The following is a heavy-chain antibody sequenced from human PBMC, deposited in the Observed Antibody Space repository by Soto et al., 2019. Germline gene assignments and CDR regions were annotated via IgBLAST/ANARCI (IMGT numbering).Heavy chain of an antibody. V-gene: IGHV3-21*01. CDR1: GFTFNSYS. CDR2: ISSFSNYM. Sequence: GGSLRLSCAVSGFTFNSYSMNWVRQAPGKGLEWVSSISSFSNYMYYTDSVKGRFTISRDNARNSLYLQMNSLRAEDTAVYYCARDFGNTAMVTLIGYWGQGTLVTVSS. D-gene: IGHD5-18*01. CDR3: ARDFGNTAMVTLIGY. J-gene: IGHJ4*02.